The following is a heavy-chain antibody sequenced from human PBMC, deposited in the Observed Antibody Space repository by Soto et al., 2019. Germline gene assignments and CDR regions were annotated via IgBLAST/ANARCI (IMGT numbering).Heavy chain of an antibody. CDR2: TFSGGST. D-gene: IGHD3-3*01. Sequence: EVQLVESGGGLIQPGGSLRLSCAASGFTVSSNYMSWVRQAPGKGLEWVSVTFSGGSTYYADPVKGRFTSPRDNSKNTLYLRMNSLRAEDTAVYYCARGQNDFWSGYHYYYGMDVWGQGTTVTVSS. J-gene: IGHJ6*02. CDR1: GFTVSSNY. CDR3: ARGQNDFWSGYHYYYGMDV. V-gene: IGHV3-53*01.